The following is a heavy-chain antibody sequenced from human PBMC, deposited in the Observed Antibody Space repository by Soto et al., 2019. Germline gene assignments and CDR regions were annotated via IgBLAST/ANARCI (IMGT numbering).Heavy chain of an antibody. V-gene: IGHV3-23*01. D-gene: IGHD2-2*01. J-gene: IGHJ4*02. CDR2: ISDSGSP. CDR3: VRDPGGHYCTSTSCLYFFDH. Sequence: EVQLLESGGALVQPGGSLRLSCAASGFTFSNHAMNWVRQAPGKGLEWVSTISDSGSPYYAYSVKGRFTISRDNSKSTRRRKKNRLRAAATDVYYCVRDPGGHYCTSTSCLYFFDHWGQGTLVIVSS. CDR1: GFTFSNHA.